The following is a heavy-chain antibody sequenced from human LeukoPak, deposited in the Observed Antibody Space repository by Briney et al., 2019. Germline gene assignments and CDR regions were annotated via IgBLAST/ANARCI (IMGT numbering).Heavy chain of an antibody. V-gene: IGHV1-2*02. Sequence: ASVKVSCKASGYTFIGYFMHWVRQAPGQGLEWMGWVNPNSGGTNYAQKFQGRVTMTRDTSISTAYMELSRLRSDDTAVYYCARAPRTYYYDSSGPVHYFDYWGQGTLVTVSS. CDR3: ARAPRTYYYDSSGPVHYFDY. D-gene: IGHD3-22*01. J-gene: IGHJ4*02. CDR2: VNPNSGGT. CDR1: GYTFIGYF.